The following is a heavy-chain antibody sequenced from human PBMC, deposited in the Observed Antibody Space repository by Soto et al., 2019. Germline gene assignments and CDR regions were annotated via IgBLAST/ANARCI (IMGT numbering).Heavy chain of an antibody. Sequence: PGGSLRLSCAASGFTFSSYAMHWVRQAPGKGLEYVSAISSNGGSTYYANSVKSRLTISRDNTKNTLYLKMGNLRAEDMAVYYCARQWLDSYYFDYWGQGTLVTVSS. D-gene: IGHD6-19*01. CDR3: ARQWLDSYYFDY. CDR2: ISSNGGST. J-gene: IGHJ4*02. V-gene: IGHV3-64*01. CDR1: GFTFSSYA.